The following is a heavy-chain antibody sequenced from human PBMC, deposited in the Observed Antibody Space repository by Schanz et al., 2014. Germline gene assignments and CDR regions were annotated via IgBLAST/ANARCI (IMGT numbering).Heavy chain of an antibody. Sequence: QLQMQESGPGLVKPSETLSLTCSVSGDSISSTSYYWGWIRQPPGKGLEWIGSIYYSGSTYYNASRRSGAPIPVDTSKNHFSLNLTSVTAADSAVYYCARLWGGWRIPDYWGQGTLVTVSS. V-gene: IGHV4-39*01. CDR3: ARLWGGWRIPDY. CDR2: IYYSGST. D-gene: IGHD6-19*01. J-gene: IGHJ4*02. CDR1: GDSISSTSYY.